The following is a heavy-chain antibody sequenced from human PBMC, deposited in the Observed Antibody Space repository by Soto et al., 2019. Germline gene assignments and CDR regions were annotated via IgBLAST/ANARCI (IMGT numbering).Heavy chain of an antibody. D-gene: IGHD6-6*01. CDR3: ARGGWKGSSYRYYFDY. J-gene: IGHJ4*02. V-gene: IGHV3-33*01. Sequence: QVQLVESGGGVVQPGRSLRLSCAASGFTFSSYGMHWVRQAPGKGLEWVAVIWYDGSNKYYADSVKGRFTISRDNSKNTLYLKMNSLRAEDTAVYYCARGGWKGSSYRYYFDYWGQGTLVTVSS. CDR2: IWYDGSNK. CDR1: GFTFSSYG.